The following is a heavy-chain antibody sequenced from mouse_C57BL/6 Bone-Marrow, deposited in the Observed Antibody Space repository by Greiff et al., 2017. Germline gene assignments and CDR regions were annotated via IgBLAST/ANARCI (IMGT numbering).Heavy chain of an antibody. D-gene: IGHD2-1*01. V-gene: IGHV14-4*01. CDR2: SDPENGDT. CDR1: GFNIKDVY. J-gene: IGHJ4*01. CDR3: TPYGNYDYAMDY. Sequence: VQLQQSGAELVRPGASVKLSCTASGFNIKDVYMHWVKQRPEQGLEWIGWSDPENGDTEYASKFQGKATIPAASSSNTAYLQLSSLTSEDTAVYYCTPYGNYDYAMDYWGQGTSVTVSS.